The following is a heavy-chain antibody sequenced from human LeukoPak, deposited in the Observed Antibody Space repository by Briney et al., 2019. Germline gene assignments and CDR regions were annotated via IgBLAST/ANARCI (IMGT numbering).Heavy chain of an antibody. Sequence: SRVTISVDTSKNQFSLKLSSVTAADTAVYYCARAYYVWGSYRVYYYYYMDVWGKGTTVTVSS. CDR3: ARAYYVWGSYRVYYYYYMDV. D-gene: IGHD3-16*02. V-gene: IGHV4-39*07. J-gene: IGHJ6*03.